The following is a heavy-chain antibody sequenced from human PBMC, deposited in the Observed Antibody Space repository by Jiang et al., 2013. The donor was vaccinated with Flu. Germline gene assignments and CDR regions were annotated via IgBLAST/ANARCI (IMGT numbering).Heavy chain of an antibody. J-gene: IGHJ4*02. CDR2: T. CDR3: ARGGGLWGGNSGSTD. D-gene: IGHD4-23*01. Sequence: TNYNRPSKSRVTISVDTSKNQFSLKLSSVTAADTAVYYCARGGGLWGGNSGSTDWGQGTLVTVSS. V-gene: IGHV4-34*01.